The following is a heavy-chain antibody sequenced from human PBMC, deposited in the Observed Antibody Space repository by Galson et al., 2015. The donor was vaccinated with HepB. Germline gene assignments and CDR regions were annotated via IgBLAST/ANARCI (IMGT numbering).Heavy chain of an antibody. Sequence: SLRLSCAASGFTFSNAWMSWVRQAPGKGLEWVGRIKSKTDGGTTDYAAPVKGRFTISRDDSKNTLYLQMNSLKTEDTAVYYCTTDLWRQLLDYYYYYGMDVWGQGTTVTVSS. D-gene: IGHD2-2*01. CDR3: TTDLWRQLLDYYYYYGMDV. J-gene: IGHJ6*02. CDR1: GFTFSNAW. V-gene: IGHV3-15*01. CDR2: IKSKTDGGTT.